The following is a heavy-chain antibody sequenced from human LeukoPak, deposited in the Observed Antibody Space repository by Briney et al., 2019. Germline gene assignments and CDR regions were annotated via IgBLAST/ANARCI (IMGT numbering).Heavy chain of an antibody. CDR2: IYYSGGT. CDR3: ARHHFDNWAYFDS. CDR1: GGSISYY. Sequence: SETLSLTCTVSGGSISYYWNWIRQPPGKGLEWIGYIYYSGGTNYNPSLRSRVTISIDTSKNQFSLKLSSVTAADTAVYYCARHHFDNWAYFDSWGQGTLVTVSS. V-gene: IGHV4-59*08. J-gene: IGHJ4*02. D-gene: IGHD1-20*01.